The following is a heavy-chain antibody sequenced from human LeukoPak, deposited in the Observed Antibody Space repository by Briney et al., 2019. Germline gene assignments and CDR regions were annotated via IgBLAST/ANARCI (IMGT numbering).Heavy chain of an antibody. J-gene: IGHJ4*02. Sequence: GGSLRLSCAASGFTFSSHWMSWVRQAPGKGLEWVANIKEDGSVMYYVDSLKGRFTISRDSAQNSLYLQMNSLRVEDTAVYFCARDLWGSYSTGSYLDYWGQGALVTVSS. CDR2: IKEDGSVM. CDR1: GFTFSSHW. D-gene: IGHD6-19*01. V-gene: IGHV3-7*01. CDR3: ARDLWGSYSTGSYLDY.